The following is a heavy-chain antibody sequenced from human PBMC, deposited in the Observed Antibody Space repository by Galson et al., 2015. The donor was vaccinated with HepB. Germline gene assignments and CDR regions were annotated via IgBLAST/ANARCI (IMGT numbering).Heavy chain of an antibody. Sequence: LTCAVSGGSIRSSNWWSWVRQPPGKGLEWIGEIYHSGSTNYNPSLKSRVTISVDKSKNQFSLKLSSVTAADTAVYYCARGSRNPESYYYYYMDVWGKGTTVTVSS. CDR1: GGSIRSSNW. J-gene: IGHJ6*03. D-gene: IGHD2-2*01. CDR3: ARGSRNPESYYYYYMDV. V-gene: IGHV4-4*02. CDR2: IYHSGST.